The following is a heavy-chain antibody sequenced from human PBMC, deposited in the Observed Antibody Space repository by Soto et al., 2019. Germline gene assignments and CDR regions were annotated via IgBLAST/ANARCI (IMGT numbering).Heavy chain of an antibody. D-gene: IGHD3-16*02. V-gene: IGHV4-34*01. CDR2: INHSGST. CDR1: GGSFSGYY. J-gene: IGHJ6*03. CDR3: ARVITFGGVIVIEDYYYYMDV. Sequence: QVQLQQWGAGLLKPSETLSLTCAVYGGSFSGYYWSWIRQPPGKGLEWIGEINHSGSTKYNPSLKSRVTISADTSKNQFSLKLSSGTAADTAVYYCARVITFGGVIVIEDYYYYMDVWGKGTTVTVSS.